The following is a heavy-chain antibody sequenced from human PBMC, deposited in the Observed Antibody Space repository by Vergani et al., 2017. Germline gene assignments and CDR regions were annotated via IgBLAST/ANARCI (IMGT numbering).Heavy chain of an antibody. J-gene: IGHJ2*01. Sequence: QVQLVQSGAEVKKPGASVKVSCKASGYTFTGYYMHWVRQAPGQGLEWMGWINPNSGGTNYAQKFQGRVTITADESTSTAYMELSSLRSEDTAVYYCASRERIEWYFDLWGRGTLVTVSS. D-gene: IGHD1-1*01. CDR3: ASRERIEWYFDL. CDR1: GYTFTGYY. CDR2: INPNSGGT. V-gene: IGHV1-2*02.